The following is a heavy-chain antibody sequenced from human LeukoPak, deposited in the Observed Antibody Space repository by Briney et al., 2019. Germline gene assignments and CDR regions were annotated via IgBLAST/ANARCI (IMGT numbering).Heavy chain of an antibody. Sequence: SETLSLTCAAYGGSFSGYYWSWIRQPPGKGLEWIGEINHSGSTNYNPSLKSRVTISVDTSKNQFSLKLSSVTAADTAVYYCARGLLWFGELLSPWGQGTLVTVSS. J-gene: IGHJ5*02. CDR3: ARGLLWFGELLSP. CDR1: GGSFSGYY. CDR2: INHSGST. V-gene: IGHV4-34*01. D-gene: IGHD3-10*01.